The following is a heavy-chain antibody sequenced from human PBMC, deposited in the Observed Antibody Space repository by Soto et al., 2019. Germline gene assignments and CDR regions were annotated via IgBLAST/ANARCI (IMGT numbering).Heavy chain of an antibody. V-gene: IGHV1-8*01. J-gene: IGHJ4*02. CDR2: MNPNSGNT. D-gene: IGHD2-8*01. CDR3: GGGPLTGGVY. Sequence: QVQLVQSGAEVKKPGASVKVSCKASGYTFTSYDINWVRQATGQGLEWMGWMNPNSGNTGSAQKFQGRVTVTRNTARSTAYMQVSSVASEDTAVYYWGGGPLTGGVYWGQGTPVTVSS. CDR1: GYTFTSYD.